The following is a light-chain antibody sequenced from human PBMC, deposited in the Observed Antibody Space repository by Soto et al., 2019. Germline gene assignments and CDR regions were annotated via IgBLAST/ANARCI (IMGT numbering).Light chain of an antibody. Sequence: DIQMTQSPSSLSASVGDRVTITCRASQSISSYLNWYQQKPGKAPKLLIYAASSLQSGVPSRFSGSGSGTDFTLTISSLQPEDFATYYCQQSYSTPPTFXQGTRPEIK. CDR3: QQSYSTPPT. V-gene: IGKV1-39*01. J-gene: IGKJ5*01. CDR1: QSISSY. CDR2: AAS.